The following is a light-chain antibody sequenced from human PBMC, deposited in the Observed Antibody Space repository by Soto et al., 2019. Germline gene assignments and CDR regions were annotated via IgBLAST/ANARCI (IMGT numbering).Light chain of an antibody. CDR2: DNN. CDR3: GSWDSSLSGVV. J-gene: IGLJ2*01. Sequence: QSVLTQPPSVSAAPGRTFTISCSGSSSNIGNNYVSWYQQLPGTAPKLLIFDNNKRPSGIPDRFSGSKSGTSATLGITGLQTGDEADYYCGSWDSSLSGVVFGGGTKLTVL. V-gene: IGLV1-51*01. CDR1: SSNIGNNY.